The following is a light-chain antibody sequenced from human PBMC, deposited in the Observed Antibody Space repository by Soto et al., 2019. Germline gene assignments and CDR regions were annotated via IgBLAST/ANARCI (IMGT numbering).Light chain of an antibody. Sequence: QSALTHPASVSGSPGQSITISCTGTSSDVGSYNLVSWYQQHPGKAPKLMIYEVSKRPSGVSNRFSGSKSGNTASLTISGLQAEDEADYYCCSYAGSSTFYVFGTGTKVPVL. CDR3: CSYAGSSTFYV. J-gene: IGLJ1*01. CDR2: EVS. CDR1: SSDVGSYNL. V-gene: IGLV2-23*02.